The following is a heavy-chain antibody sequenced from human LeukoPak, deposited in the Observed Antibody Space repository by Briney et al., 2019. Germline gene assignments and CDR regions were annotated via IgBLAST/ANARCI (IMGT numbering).Heavy chain of an antibody. CDR2: IYSGGST. J-gene: IGHJ4*02. D-gene: IGHD3-16*01. Sequence: PGGSLRLSCAASGFIVSSNYMSWVRQAPGKGLEWVSIIYSGGSTYYADSVKGGFTISRDDSKNTLYLRMSSLRAEDTAVYYCVKEGDYGYYFDYWGQGTLVTVSS. CDR3: VKEGDYGYYFDY. CDR1: GFIVSSNY. V-gene: IGHV3-53*05.